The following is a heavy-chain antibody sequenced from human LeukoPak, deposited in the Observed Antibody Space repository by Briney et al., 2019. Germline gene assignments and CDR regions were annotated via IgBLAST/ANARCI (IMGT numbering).Heavy chain of an antibody. CDR3: ARGGYCGGDCYFYY. V-gene: IGHV3-21*01. Sequence: PGGSLRLSCAASGFTFSSYSMNWVRQAPGKGLGWVSSISSRSSYIYYTDSVEGRFTISRDNAKNSLYLQMNSLRAEDTAVYYCARGGYCGGDCYFYYWGQGTLVTASS. D-gene: IGHD2-21*02. CDR1: GFTFSSYS. CDR2: ISSRSSYI. J-gene: IGHJ4*02.